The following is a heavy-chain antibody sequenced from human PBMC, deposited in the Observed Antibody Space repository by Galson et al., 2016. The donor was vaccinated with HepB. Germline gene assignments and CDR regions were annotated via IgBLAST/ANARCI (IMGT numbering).Heavy chain of an antibody. CDR1: GFTFSSYA. CDR2: ISYDGNNK. J-gene: IGHJ4*01. Sequence: SLRLSCAASGFTFSSYAMHWVRQAPGKGLEWVTIISYDGNNKYYADSVEGRFTISRDNSKNTLYLQMNSLRAEDTAVYYCARKQGKWLQAQYYFDFWGHGILVTVSS. V-gene: IGHV3-30-3*01. D-gene: IGHD5-24*01. CDR3: ARKQGKWLQAQYYFDF.